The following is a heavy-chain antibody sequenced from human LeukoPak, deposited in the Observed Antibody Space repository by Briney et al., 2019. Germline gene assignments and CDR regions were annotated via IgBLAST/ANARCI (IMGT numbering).Heavy chain of an antibody. J-gene: IGHJ4*02. CDR2: INHSGST. D-gene: IGHD3-3*02. CDR1: GGSFSGYY. Sequence: PSETLSLTCAVYGGSFSGYYWSWIRQPPGKGLEWIGEINHSGSTNYNPSLKSRVTISVDTSKNQFSLKLSSVTAADTAVYYCARGQFWSGYSIWGQGTLVTVSA. CDR3: ARGQFWSGYSI. V-gene: IGHV4-34*01.